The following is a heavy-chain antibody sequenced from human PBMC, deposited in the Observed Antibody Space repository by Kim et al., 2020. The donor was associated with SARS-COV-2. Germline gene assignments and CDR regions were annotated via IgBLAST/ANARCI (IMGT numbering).Heavy chain of an antibody. V-gene: IGHV3-21*01. D-gene: IGHD6-19*01. J-gene: IGHJ4*02. CDR3: ARTRDSGWSYFDY. Sequence: SAGSGKGRVTISRDNANNSLYLQKNSLRAEDTAVYYCARTRDSGWSYFDYWGQGTLVTVSS.